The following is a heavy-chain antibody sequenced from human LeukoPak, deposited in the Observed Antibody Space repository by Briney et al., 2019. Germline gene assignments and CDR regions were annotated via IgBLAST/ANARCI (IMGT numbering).Heavy chain of an antibody. CDR3: ARDRAYCSSTSCYQYYYYGMDV. Sequence: ASVKVSCKASGYTFTGYYMHWVRQAPGQGLEWMGWINPNSGGTNYAQKFQGWVTMTRDTSISTAYMELSRLRSGDTAVYYCARDRAYCSSTSCYQYYYYGMDVWGKGTTVTVSS. V-gene: IGHV1-2*04. D-gene: IGHD2-2*01. J-gene: IGHJ6*04. CDR2: INPNSGGT. CDR1: GYTFTGYY.